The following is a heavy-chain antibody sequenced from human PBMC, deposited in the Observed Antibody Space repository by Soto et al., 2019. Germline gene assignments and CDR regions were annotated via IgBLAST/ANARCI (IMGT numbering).Heavy chain of an antibody. CDR2: ISASGGLT. CDR1: GFAFSSYA. D-gene: IGHD6-6*01. Sequence: EVQLLESGGGLVQPGGSLRLSCAASGFAFSSYAVSWVRQAPGKGLEWVSGISASGGLTNYADSVKGRFTVSRDNSKNTLFLQMSSLTVDDTAVYFCAKVQSSIEGRPYGMDVWGQGTTVTVSS. J-gene: IGHJ6*02. V-gene: IGHV3-23*01. CDR3: AKVQSSIEGRPYGMDV.